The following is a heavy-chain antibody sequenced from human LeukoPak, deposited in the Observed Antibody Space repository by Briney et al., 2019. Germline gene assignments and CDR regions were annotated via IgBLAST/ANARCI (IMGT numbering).Heavy chain of an antibody. Sequence: GGSLRLSCAASGFTFSSYWMSWVRQAPGKGLGWVANIKQDGSEKYYVDSVKGRFTISRDNAKNSLYLQMNSLRAEDTAVYYCARAVVRYPFDYWGQGTLVTVSS. J-gene: IGHJ4*02. CDR1: GFTFSSYW. D-gene: IGHD2-15*01. CDR2: IKQDGSEK. CDR3: ARAVVRYPFDY. V-gene: IGHV3-7*01.